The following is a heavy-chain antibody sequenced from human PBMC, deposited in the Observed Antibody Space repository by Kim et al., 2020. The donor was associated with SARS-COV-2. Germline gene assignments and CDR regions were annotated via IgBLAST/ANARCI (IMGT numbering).Heavy chain of an antibody. Sequence: SVKGRFTNSRDNSKNTLYLQMNSLRAEDTAVYYCAKESRIAVAGTFFDYWGQGTLVTVSS. CDR3: AKESRIAVAGTFFDY. J-gene: IGHJ4*02. D-gene: IGHD6-19*01. V-gene: IGHV3-30*02.